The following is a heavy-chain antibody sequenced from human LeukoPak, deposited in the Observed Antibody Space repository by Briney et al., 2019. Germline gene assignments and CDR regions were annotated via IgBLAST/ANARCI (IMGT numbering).Heavy chain of an antibody. D-gene: IGHD3-22*01. V-gene: IGHV3-49*04. J-gene: IGHJ4*02. Sequence: GGSLRLSCTASGFTFGDYAMSWVRQAPGKGLEWVGFIRSKAYGGTTEYAASVKGRFTMSREDSKSIAYLQMNSLKPDDTAVYYCTRDPGGYSRAAFRTYFYYWRQRTLVTVSS. CDR1: GFTFGDYA. CDR3: TRDPGGYSRAAFRTYFYY. CDR2: IRSKAYGGTT.